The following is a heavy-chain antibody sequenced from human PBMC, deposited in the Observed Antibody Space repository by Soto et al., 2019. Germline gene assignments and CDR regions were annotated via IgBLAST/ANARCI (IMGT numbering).Heavy chain of an antibody. J-gene: IGHJ4*02. Sequence: SETLSLTCTVSGGSISSYYWSWIRQPPGKGLEWIGYIYYSGSTNYNPSLKSRVTISVDTSKNQFSLKLSSVTAADTAVYYCARVDDLRAYGVDDQGQGTMGTVSS. V-gene: IGHV4-59*01. CDR2: IYYSGST. CDR1: GGSISSYY. D-gene: IGHD3-10*01. CDR3: ARVDDLRAYGVDD.